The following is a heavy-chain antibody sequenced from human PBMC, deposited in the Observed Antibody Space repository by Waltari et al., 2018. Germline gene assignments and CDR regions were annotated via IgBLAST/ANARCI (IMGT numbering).Heavy chain of an antibody. J-gene: IGHJ4*02. CDR3: ARTASMAVAAPFDY. V-gene: IGHV1-18*01. D-gene: IGHD6-19*01. CDR1: GGTFSSYG. Sequence: QVQLVQSGAEVKKPGSSVKVSCKASGGTFSSYGISWVRQAPGQGLEWMGWISAYKGNNNDGQKLQGRVTMNTDTSTSTAYMELRSLRSDETAGYYCARTASMAVAAPFDYWGQGTLVTVSS. CDR2: ISAYKGNN.